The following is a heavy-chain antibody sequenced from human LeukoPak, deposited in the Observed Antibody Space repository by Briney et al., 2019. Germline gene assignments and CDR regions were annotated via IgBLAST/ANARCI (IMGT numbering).Heavy chain of an antibody. CDR3: TTDAARMAVAGTGGY. Sequence: PGGSLRLSCAASGFTFSNAWMSWVRQAPGKGLEWVGRIKSKTDGGTTDYVAPVKGRFTISRDDSKNTLSLQMNSLKTEDTAVYYCTTDAARMAVAGTGGYWGQGTLVTVSS. CDR2: IKSKTDGGTT. V-gene: IGHV3-15*01. CDR1: GFTFSNAW. J-gene: IGHJ4*02. D-gene: IGHD6-19*01.